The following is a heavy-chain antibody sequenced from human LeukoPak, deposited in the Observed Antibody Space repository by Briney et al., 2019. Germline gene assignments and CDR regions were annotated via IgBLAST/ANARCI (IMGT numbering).Heavy chain of an antibody. CDR1: GFTFSSYW. D-gene: IGHD6-19*01. CDR2: IKQDGSEK. CDR3: VREGWDSSGWTDC. J-gene: IGHJ4*02. Sequence: GGSLRLSCAASGFTFSSYWMSWVRQAPGKGLEWVANIKQDGSEKYYVDSVKGRFTISRDNAKNSLYLQMNSLRAEDTAVYYCVREGWDSSGWTDCWGQGTLVTVSS. V-gene: IGHV3-7*01.